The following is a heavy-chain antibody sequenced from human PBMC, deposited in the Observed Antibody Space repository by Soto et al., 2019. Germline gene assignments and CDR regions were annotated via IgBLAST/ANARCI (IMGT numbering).Heavy chain of an antibody. D-gene: IGHD6-19*01. V-gene: IGHV2-70*04. Sequence: SGPTLVNPTQTLTLTCTFSGFSLSTGGMRVSWIRQPPGKALEWLARIDWDDDKFYSTSLKTRLTISKDTSKNQVVLTMTNMDPVDTATYYCAVDPVAGTHYWGQGTLVTVSS. CDR3: AVDPVAGTHY. CDR1: GFSLSTGGMR. CDR2: IDWDDDK. J-gene: IGHJ4*02.